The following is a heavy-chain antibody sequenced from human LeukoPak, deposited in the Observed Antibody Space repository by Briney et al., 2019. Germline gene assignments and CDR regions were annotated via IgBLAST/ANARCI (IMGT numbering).Heavy chain of an antibody. D-gene: IGHD1-14*01. CDR2: ISFDGSNK. CDR3: ASDAVPYNMPPYYYMDV. CDR1: GFTFSSYA. J-gene: IGHJ6*03. Sequence: PGGSLRLSCAASGFTFSSYAMHWVRQAPGKGLEWVAIISFDGSNKYYVDSVKGRFTISRDNAKNTVYLQMSSLRVEDTAVYYCASDAVPYNMPPYYYMDVWGKGTTVTVSS. V-gene: IGHV3-30*04.